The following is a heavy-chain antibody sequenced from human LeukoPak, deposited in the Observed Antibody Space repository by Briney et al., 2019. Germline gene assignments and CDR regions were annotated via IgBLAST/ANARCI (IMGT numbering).Heavy chain of an antibody. CDR2: INPNSGGT. CDR3: AREGIVGATCFDY. V-gene: IGHV1-2*02. Sequence: EASVKVSCKASGYTFTGYYMHWVRQAPGQGLEWMGWINPNSGGTNYAQKFQGRVTMTRDTSISTAYMELSRLRSDDTAVYYCAREGIVGATCFDYWGRGTLVTVSS. J-gene: IGHJ4*02. CDR1: GYTFTGYY. D-gene: IGHD1-26*01.